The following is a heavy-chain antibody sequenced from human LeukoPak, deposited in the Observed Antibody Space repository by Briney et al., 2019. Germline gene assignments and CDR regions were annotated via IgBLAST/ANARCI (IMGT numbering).Heavy chain of an antibody. CDR3: ARDMAVGPFDY. J-gene: IGHJ4*02. CDR1: GYTVTSYY. CDR2: INPSGGST. D-gene: IGHD6-19*01. Sequence: GASVKVSCKASGYTVTSYYMHWVRQAPGQGLEWMGIINPSGGSTSYAQKFQGRVTMTRDTSTSTVYMELSSLRSEDTAVYYCARDMAVGPFDYWGQGTLVTVSS. V-gene: IGHV1-46*01.